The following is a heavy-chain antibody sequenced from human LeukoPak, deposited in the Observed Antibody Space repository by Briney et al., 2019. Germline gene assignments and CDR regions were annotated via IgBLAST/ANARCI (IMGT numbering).Heavy chain of an antibody. CDR2: ISAYNGNT. Sequence: ASVKVSCKASGYTFTSYGISWVRQAPGQGLEWMGWISAYNGNTNYAQKLQGRVTMTTDTSTSTAYMELRSLRSDDTAVYYCAREASTYDSSGAYYFDYWGQGTLVTVSS. V-gene: IGHV1-18*01. CDR1: GYTFTSYG. CDR3: AREASTYDSSGAYYFDY. J-gene: IGHJ4*02. D-gene: IGHD3-22*01.